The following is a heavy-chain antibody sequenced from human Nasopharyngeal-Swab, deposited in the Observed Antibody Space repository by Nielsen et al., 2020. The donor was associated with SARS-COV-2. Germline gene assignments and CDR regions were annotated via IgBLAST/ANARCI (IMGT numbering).Heavy chain of an antibody. J-gene: IGHJ4*02. CDR3: ARDWARSGSYSTHFDY. CDR1: GFTFSSYA. CDR2: ISYDGSNK. D-gene: IGHD1-26*01. Sequence: GESLQISCAASGFTFSSYAMHWVRQAPGKGLAWVAVISYDGSNKYYADSVKGRFTISRDNSKNTLYLQMNSLRAEDTAVYYCARDWARSGSYSTHFDYWGQGTLVTVSS. V-gene: IGHV3-30*04.